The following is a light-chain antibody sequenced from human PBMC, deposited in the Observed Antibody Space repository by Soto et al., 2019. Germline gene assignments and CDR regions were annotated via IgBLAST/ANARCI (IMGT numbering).Light chain of an antibody. J-gene: IGLJ1*01. V-gene: IGLV1-40*01. CDR1: SSNIGARYE. CDR3: QSYDSSLNAV. Sequence: QSVLTQPPSVSGAPGQRVTISCTGSSSNIGARYEVHWYQQLPGTAPKLLIYDNGDRPSGVPDRFSVSKSDTSASLAITGLQAEDEADYYCQSYDSSLNAVFGTGTKLTVL. CDR2: DNG.